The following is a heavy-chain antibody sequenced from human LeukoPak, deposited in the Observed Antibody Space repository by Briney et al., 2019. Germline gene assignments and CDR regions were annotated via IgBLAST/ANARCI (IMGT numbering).Heavy chain of an antibody. D-gene: IGHD6-19*01. Sequence: SETLSLTCTVSGGSISSGDSHWSWIRQPPGKGLEWIGYINYDGTTHYNPSLESRLTISVDTSKNQFSLKLSLVTAADTAVYYCASYRLAGAGKGNWGQGTLVTVPS. CDR1: GGSISSGDSH. V-gene: IGHV4-30-4*08. CDR2: INYDGTT. CDR3: ASYRLAGAGKGN. J-gene: IGHJ4*02.